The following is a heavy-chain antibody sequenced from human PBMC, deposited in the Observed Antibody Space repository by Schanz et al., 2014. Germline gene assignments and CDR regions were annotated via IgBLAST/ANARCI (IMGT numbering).Heavy chain of an antibody. CDR2: LSFDSRHI. D-gene: IGHD1-1*01. CDR1: GFSFDSYN. CDR3: ARDGVAATTDFEY. J-gene: IGHJ4*02. V-gene: IGHV3-21*06. Sequence: VQLVESGGGVVQPGDSLRLSCTASGFSFDSYNMNWVRQSPGKGLEWVAFLSFDSRHIYYADSVKGRFTISRDNAKSSLHLQMNSLRADDTAVYYCARDGVAATTDFEYWGQGALVTVSS.